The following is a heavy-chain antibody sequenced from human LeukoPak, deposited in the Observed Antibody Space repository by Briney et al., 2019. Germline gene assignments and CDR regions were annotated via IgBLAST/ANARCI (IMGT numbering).Heavy chain of an antibody. D-gene: IGHD2-2*01. Sequence: ASVKVSCKASGYTFTNYGISWVRRAPGQGLEWMGWISAYNGDTSYAQKLQGRVTMTTDTSTSTAYMELRSLRSDDTAVYYCARVGEYCTGTSCLDYWGQGTLVTVSS. CDR1: GYTFTNYG. V-gene: IGHV1-18*01. CDR3: ARVGEYCTGTSCLDY. CDR2: ISAYNGDT. J-gene: IGHJ4*02.